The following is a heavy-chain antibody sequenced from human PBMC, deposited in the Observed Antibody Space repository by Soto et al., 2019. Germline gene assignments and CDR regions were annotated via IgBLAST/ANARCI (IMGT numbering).Heavy chain of an antibody. CDR3: AKDRAGDMSL. CDR2: IIPLCGKS. J-gene: IGHJ4*02. D-gene: IGHD2-21*01. Sequence: QVQLVQSGPEVTKPGSSVKVSCKASGGSFSNSGISWVRQAPGQGLQWIGGIIPLCGKSDYRQEFQGRVTITTDETKTTDYMERSSLRSEDSATYYCAKDRAGDMSLWGQGTLVTVSS. CDR1: GGSFSNSG. V-gene: IGHV1-69*05.